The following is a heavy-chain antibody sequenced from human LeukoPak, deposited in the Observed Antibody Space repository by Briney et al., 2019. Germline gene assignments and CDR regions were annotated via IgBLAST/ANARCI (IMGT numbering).Heavy chain of an antibody. D-gene: IGHD3-10*01. J-gene: IGHJ6*03. CDR1: GFTFSSYA. CDR3: ARGYYGSAMDV. V-gene: IGHV3-64*01. CDR2: ISSNGGST. Sequence: GGSLRLSCAASGFTFSSYAMHWVRQAPGKGLEYVSAISSNGGSTYYANSVKGRFTISRNNSKNTLYLQMGSLRAEDMAVYYCARGYYGSAMDVWGKGTTVAVSS.